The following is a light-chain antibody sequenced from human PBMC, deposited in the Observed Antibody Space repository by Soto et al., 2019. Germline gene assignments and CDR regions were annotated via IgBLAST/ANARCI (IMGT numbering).Light chain of an antibody. CDR1: SSDVGGYNY. J-gene: IGLJ3*02. Sequence: QSALTQPASVSGSPGQSITISCTGTSSDVGGYNYVSWYQQHPGKAPKFMIYEVSNRTSGVFNRFSGSKSGNTASLTISGLQAEDEADYYCSSYTTSSTHWVFGGGTKLTVL. V-gene: IGLV2-14*01. CDR3: SSYTTSSTHWV. CDR2: EVS.